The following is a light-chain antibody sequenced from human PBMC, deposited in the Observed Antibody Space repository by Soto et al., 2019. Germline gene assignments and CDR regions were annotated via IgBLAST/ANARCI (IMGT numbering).Light chain of an antibody. V-gene: IGLV1-44*01. J-gene: IGLJ3*02. CDR1: SSNIGSNP. CDR3: AAWDDSLNGVV. CDR2: TNN. Sequence: QSVLTQPPSVSGSPGQMVIVSCSGSSSNIGSNPVHWYQQLPGAAPKLLIYTNNQRPSGVPDRISGSKFGTSASLAISGLRPADEADYYCAAWDDSLNGVVFGGGTKVTVL.